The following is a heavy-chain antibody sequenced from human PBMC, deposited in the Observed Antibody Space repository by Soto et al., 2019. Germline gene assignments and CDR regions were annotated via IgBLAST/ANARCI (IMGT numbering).Heavy chain of an antibody. CDR2: IFSNDEK. CDR3: ARMHYYDSSGYPFDY. V-gene: IGHV2-26*01. CDR1: GFSLSNTRMG. Sequence: GSGPTLVNPAETLTLTCPVSGFSLSNTRMGVSWIRQPPGKALEWLAHIFSNDEKSYSTSLKTRLTISKDTSKSQVVLTMTNMDPVDTATYYCARMHYYDSSGYPFDYWGQGTLVTVSS. D-gene: IGHD3-22*01. J-gene: IGHJ4*02.